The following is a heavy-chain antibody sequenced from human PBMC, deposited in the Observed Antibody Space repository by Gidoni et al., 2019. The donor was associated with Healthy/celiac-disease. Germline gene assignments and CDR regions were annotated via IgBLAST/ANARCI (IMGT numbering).Heavy chain of an antibody. CDR2: ISAYNGNT. CDR3: ARVGRALGWELLRPFDY. Sequence: QVQLVQSGAEAKKPGASVKVSCKASGYTFTSYGISWVRQAPGQGLEWMGWISAYNGNTNYAQKLQGRVTMTTDTSTSTAYMELRSLRSDDTAVYYCARVGRALGWELLRPFDYWGQGTLVTVSS. V-gene: IGHV1-18*01. J-gene: IGHJ4*02. CDR1: GYTFTSYG. D-gene: IGHD1-26*01.